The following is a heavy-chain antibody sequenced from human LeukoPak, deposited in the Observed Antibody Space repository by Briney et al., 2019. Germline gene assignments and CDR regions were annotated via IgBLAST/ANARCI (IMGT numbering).Heavy chain of an antibody. D-gene: IGHD3-22*01. J-gene: IGHJ4*02. CDR2: ISYDGSNK. CDR3: ARDRFDDSSGYPDY. Sequence: GGSLRLSCAASGFTFSSYAMHWVRQAPGKGLEWVAVISYDGSNKYYADSVKGRFTISRDNSKNTLYLQMNSLRAEDTAVYYCARDRFDDSSGYPDYWGQGTPVTVSS. V-gene: IGHV3-30-3*01. CDR1: GFTFSSYA.